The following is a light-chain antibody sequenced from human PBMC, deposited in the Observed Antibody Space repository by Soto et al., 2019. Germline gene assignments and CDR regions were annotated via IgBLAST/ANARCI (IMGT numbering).Light chain of an antibody. CDR2: EVS. Sequence: ALAQPRSASGSPGQSVTISCTGTSSDIGTYDYVSWYQHLPDKAPKLIIYEVSKRPSGVPDRFSGSKSGNTASPTVSGLQAEDEGDYYCCSYGGGNNFYVFGTGTKV. V-gene: IGLV2-8*01. CDR1: SSDIGTYDY. CDR3: CSYGGGNNFYV. J-gene: IGLJ1*01.